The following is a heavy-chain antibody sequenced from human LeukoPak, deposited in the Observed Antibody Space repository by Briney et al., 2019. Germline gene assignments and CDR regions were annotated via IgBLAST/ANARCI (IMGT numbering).Heavy chain of an antibody. CDR2: INPNSGGT. V-gene: IGHV1-2*02. D-gene: IGHD6-13*01. CDR1: GYTFTGYY. J-gene: IGHJ5*02. CDR3: ARASSWYGWFDP. Sequence: ASVKVSCKASGYTFTGYYMHWVRQAPGQGLEWMGWINPNSGGTNYAQKFQGRVTMTRDTSISTAYMELSRLRSDDTAVYYCARASSWYGWFDPWGQGTQVTVSS.